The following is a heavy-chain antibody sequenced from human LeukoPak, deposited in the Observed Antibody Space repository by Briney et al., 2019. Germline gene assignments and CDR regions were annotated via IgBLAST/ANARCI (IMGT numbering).Heavy chain of an antibody. J-gene: IGHJ2*01. CDR1: GDSVSSNSAA. Sequence: SQTLSLTCAISGDSVSSNSAAWNWIRQSPSRGLEWLGRTYYRSKWYNDYAVSVKSRITINPDTSKNQFSLKLSSVTAADTAVYYCARGGPAGYHPPSSRAHYGVEPPGGSPNHNFDLWGRGTLVTVSS. V-gene: IGHV6-1*01. CDR2: TYYRSKWYN. CDR3: ARGGPAGYHPPSSRAHYGVEPPGGSPNHNFDL. D-gene: IGHD3-3*01.